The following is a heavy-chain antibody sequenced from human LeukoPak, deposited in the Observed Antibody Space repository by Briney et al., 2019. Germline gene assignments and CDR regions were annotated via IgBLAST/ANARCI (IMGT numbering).Heavy chain of an antibody. CDR2: IYTSGST. Sequence: PTETLSLTCTVSGGSISSGSYYWSWIRQPAGKGLEWIGRIYTSGSTNYNPSLKSRVTISVDTSKNQFSLKLSSVTAADTAVYYCASAERWFDPWGQGTLVTVSS. J-gene: IGHJ5*02. D-gene: IGHD1-14*01. V-gene: IGHV4-61*02. CDR3: ASAERWFDP. CDR1: GGSISSGSYY.